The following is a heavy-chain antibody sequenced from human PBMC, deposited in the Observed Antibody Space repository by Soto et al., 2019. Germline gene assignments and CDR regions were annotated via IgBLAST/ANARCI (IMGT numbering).Heavy chain of an antibody. V-gene: IGHV3-30*18. CDR2: ISYDGSNK. Sequence: ESGGGVVQPGRSLRLSCAASGFSFGSYGIHWVRQAPGKGLEWVEVISYDGSNKYYADSVKGRFTISRDNPTKSELLQMNCLIGEDTSVYYCAKDLRYCSCSSCARGDYDYYIDVWGKGTTVTVSS. CDR1: GFSFGSYG. J-gene: IGHJ6*03. D-gene: IGHD2-15*01. CDR3: AKDLRYCSCSSCARGDYDYYIDV.